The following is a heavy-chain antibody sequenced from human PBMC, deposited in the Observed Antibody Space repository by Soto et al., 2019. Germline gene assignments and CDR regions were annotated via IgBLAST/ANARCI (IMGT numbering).Heavy chain of an antibody. J-gene: IGHJ5*02. D-gene: IGHD2-2*01. V-gene: IGHV4-34*01. CDR1: GGSFSGYY. Sequence: QVQLQQWGARLLKPSETLSLTCAVYGGSFSGYYWSWIRQPPGKGLEWIGEINHSGSTNYNPSLKSRVTISVDTSKNQFSLKLSSVTAADTAVYYCARGGYCSSTSCYVQNWFDPWGQGTLVTVSS. CDR3: ARGGYCSSTSCYVQNWFDP. CDR2: INHSGST.